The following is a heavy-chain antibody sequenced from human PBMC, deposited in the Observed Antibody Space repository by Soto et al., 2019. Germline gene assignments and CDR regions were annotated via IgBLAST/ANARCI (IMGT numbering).Heavy chain of an antibody. Sequence: GSLRLSCAASGLMFGSYWMTWVRHAPGKGLQWVANIKRDGSEKYYVDSVKGRFTISRDNADNLLFLDMNSLRVDDTATYYCARVRANDYEIDYWGQGALVTVSS. D-gene: IGHD4-17*01. CDR1: GLMFGSYW. V-gene: IGHV3-7*03. CDR2: IKRDGSEK. CDR3: ARVRANDYEIDY. J-gene: IGHJ4*02.